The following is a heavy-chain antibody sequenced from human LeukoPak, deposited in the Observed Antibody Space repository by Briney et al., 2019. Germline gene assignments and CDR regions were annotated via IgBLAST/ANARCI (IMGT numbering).Heavy chain of an antibody. CDR3: ARGSSSLDY. V-gene: IGHV3-21*01. D-gene: IGHD6-13*01. CDR1: GFTFSGYS. J-gene: IGHJ4*02. CDR2: ISTGSNYI. Sequence: AGSLRLSCAASGFTFSGYSMNWVRQAPGKGLEWVSSISTGSNYIYYADSVKGRFTISRDNAKNSLYLQMNSLRAEDTAVYYCARGSSSLDYWGQGTLVTVSS.